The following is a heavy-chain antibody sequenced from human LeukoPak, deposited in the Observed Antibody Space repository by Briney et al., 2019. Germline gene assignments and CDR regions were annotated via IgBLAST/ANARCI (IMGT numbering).Heavy chain of an antibody. CDR2: IKQDGSEK. V-gene: IGHV3-7*01. J-gene: IGHJ4*02. Sequence: GGSLRLSCAASGFTFSSYWMSWVRQAPGKGLEWVANIKQDGSEKYYVDSVKGRFTISRDNAKNSLYLQMNSLRAEDTAVYYCARGRGEAAAGPFDYWGQGTLVTVSS. CDR1: GFTFSSYW. CDR3: ARGRGEAAAGPFDY. D-gene: IGHD6-13*01.